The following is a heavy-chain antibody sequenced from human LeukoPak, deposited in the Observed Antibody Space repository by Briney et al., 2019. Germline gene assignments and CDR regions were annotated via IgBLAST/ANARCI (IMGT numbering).Heavy chain of an antibody. CDR1: GGSFRGYY. V-gene: IGHV4-34*01. J-gene: IGHJ1*01. D-gene: IGHD2-21*02. Sequence: SETLSLTCAVYGGSFRGYYWSWIRQPPGKGLEWIGEINHSGSTNYNPSLKSRVTISVDTSKNQFSLKLSSVTAADTAVYYCARGKPPCGGDCYPEYFQHWGQGTLVTVSS. CDR2: INHSGST. CDR3: ARGKPPCGGDCYPEYFQH.